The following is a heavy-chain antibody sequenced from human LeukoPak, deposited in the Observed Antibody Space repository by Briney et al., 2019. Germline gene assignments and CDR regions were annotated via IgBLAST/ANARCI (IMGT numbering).Heavy chain of an antibody. J-gene: IGHJ6*04. CDR1: GFTFSSYW. CDR3: AELGITMIGGV. Sequence: GGSLRLSCAASGFTFSSYWMSWVRQAPGKGLEWVANIKQEGSEKYYVDSVKGRFTISGDNAKNSLYLQMNSLRAEDTAVYYCAELGITMIGGVWGKGTTVTISS. D-gene: IGHD3-10*02. CDR2: IKQEGSEK. V-gene: IGHV3-7*01.